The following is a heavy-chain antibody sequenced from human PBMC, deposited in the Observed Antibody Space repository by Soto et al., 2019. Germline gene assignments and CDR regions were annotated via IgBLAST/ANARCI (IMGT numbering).Heavy chain of an antibody. D-gene: IGHD3-22*01. V-gene: IGHV3-7*05. CDR2: IKQDGSEK. CDR3: ARGGGYYYDSSGLFDY. CDR1: GFTFSSYW. J-gene: IGHJ4*02. Sequence: EVQLVESGGGLVQPGGSLRLSCAASGFTFSSYWMSWVRQAPGKGLEWVANIKQDGSEKYYVDSVKGRFTISRDNAKNSLYLQMNSLRAEDTAVYYCARGGGYYYDSSGLFDYWGQGTLVTVSS.